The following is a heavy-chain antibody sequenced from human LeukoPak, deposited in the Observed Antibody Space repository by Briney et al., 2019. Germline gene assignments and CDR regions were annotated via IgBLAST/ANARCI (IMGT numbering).Heavy chain of an antibody. CDR1: GFTFSSFS. CDR2: ISFTSTTI. CDR3: ARGETAVTSNLDH. D-gene: IGHD4-17*01. J-gene: IGHJ4*02. Sequence: GGSLRLSCAASGFTFSSFSMNWVRQAPGKGLEWVSYISFTSTTIYYADSVKGRLSISRDNARNSLYLKMNSLRHEDTAVYYCARGETAVTSNLDHWGQGTLVTVSS. V-gene: IGHV3-48*02.